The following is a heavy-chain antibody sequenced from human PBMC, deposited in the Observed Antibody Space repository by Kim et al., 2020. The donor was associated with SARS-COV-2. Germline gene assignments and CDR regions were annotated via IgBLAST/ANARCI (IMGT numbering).Heavy chain of an antibody. CDR3: ARDLGYYYGMDV. Sequence: NDYTGSVKSRITINADTSKNQFSLQLNSVTPEDTAVYYCARDLGYYYGMDVWGQGTTVTVSS. J-gene: IGHJ6*02. CDR2: N. V-gene: IGHV6-1*01. D-gene: IGHD7-27*01.